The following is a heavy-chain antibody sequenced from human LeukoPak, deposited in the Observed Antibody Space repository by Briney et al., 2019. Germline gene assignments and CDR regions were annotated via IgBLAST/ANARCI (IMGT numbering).Heavy chain of an antibody. CDR2: IYYSGST. Sequence: PSETLSLTCTVSGGSISSSSYYWGWIRQPPGKGLEWIGSIYYSGSTYYNPSLKSRVTISVDTSKNQFSLKLSPVTAADTAVYYCARDAGRRDGYNYVGYWGQGTLVTVSS. V-gene: IGHV4-39*07. CDR1: GGSISSSSYY. D-gene: IGHD5-24*01. J-gene: IGHJ4*02. CDR3: ARDAGRRDGYNYVGY.